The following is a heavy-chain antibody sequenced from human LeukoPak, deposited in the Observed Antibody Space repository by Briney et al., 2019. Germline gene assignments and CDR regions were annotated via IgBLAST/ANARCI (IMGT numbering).Heavy chain of an antibody. D-gene: IGHD6-13*01. J-gene: IGHJ4*02. CDR2: ISSSGATI. CDR1: GFTFSSYE. V-gene: IGHV3-48*03. Sequence: GGSLRLSCAASGFTFSSYEMNWVRQAPGKGLEWVSYISSSGATIYYADSVKGRLTISRDNAKNSLYLQMNSLRAEDTAVYYCARSDSSSWPLTHWGQGTLVTVSS. CDR3: ARSDSSSWPLTH.